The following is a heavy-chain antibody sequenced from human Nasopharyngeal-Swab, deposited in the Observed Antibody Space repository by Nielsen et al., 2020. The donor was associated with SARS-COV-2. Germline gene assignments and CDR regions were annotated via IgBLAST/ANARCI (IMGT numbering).Heavy chain of an antibody. CDR3: ARGATSSGYDPYYYYGMDV. D-gene: IGHD5-12*01. Sequence: GGSLRLSCAASGFTFSSYSMNWVRQAPGKGLEWVSYISSSSSTIYYADSVKGRFTISRDNAKNSLYLQMNSLRDEDTAVYYCARGATSSGYDPYYYYGMDVWGQGTTVTVSS. V-gene: IGHV3-48*02. J-gene: IGHJ6*02. CDR2: ISSSSSTI. CDR1: GFTFSSYS.